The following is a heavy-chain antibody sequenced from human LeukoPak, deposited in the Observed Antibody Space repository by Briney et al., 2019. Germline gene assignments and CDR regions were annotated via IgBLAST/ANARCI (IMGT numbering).Heavy chain of an antibody. CDR3: AREVEYYDILTGYSGYYYMDV. D-gene: IGHD3-9*01. CDR1: GYSISSGYC. J-gene: IGHJ6*03. CDR2: IYHSGST. Sequence: SETLSLTCAVSGYSISSGYCWGWIRQPPGKGLEWIGSIYHSGSTYYSPSLKSRVTISVDTSKNQFSLKLSSVTAADTAVYYCAREVEYYDILTGYSGYYYMDVWGKGTTVTVSS. V-gene: IGHV4-38-2*02.